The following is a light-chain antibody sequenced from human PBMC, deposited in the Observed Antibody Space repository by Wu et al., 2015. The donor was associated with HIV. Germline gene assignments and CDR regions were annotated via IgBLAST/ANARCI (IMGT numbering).Light chain of an antibody. CDR1: QSVSSNY. CDR2: DAS. J-gene: IGKJ5*01. CDR3: QQYGSYPIT. Sequence: EIVLTQSPGTLSLSPGERGTLSCRASQSVSSNYLAWYQQRPGQAPRLLIYDASNRATGIPDRFSGSGSGTDFTLTISRLEPEDFAVYSCQQYGSYPITFGQGTRLEIK. V-gene: IGKV3-20*01.